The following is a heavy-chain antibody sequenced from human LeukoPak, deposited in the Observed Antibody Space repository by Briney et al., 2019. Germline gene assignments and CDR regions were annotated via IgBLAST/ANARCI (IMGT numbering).Heavy chain of an antibody. CDR1: GGTFSSYA. CDR2: IIPIFGTA. D-gene: IGHD3-3*01. V-gene: IGHV1-69*05. Sequence: SVKVSCKASGGTFSSYAISWVRQAPGQGLEWMGGIIPIFGTANYAQKFQGRVTITTDESTSTAYMELSSLRSEDTAVYYCARDLTRRSGYLRPTAPDAFDIWGQGTMVTVSS. J-gene: IGHJ3*02. CDR3: ARDLTRRSGYLRPTAPDAFDI.